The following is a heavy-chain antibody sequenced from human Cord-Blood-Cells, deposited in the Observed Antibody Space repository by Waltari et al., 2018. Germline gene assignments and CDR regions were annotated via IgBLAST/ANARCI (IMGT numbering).Heavy chain of an antibody. CDR3: ARLNWNGYFDL. Sequence: QVQLVQSGAEVKKPGASVKVSCKASGYTFTGYYMHWVRQAPGQGLEWMGWINPNSGGTNYAQKVQGWGTMTRDTSISTAYMELSRLRSDDTAMYYCARLNWNGYFDLWGRGTLVTVSS. D-gene: IGHD1-20*01. J-gene: IGHJ2*01. CDR1: GYTFTGYY. V-gene: IGHV1-2*04. CDR2: INPNSGGT.